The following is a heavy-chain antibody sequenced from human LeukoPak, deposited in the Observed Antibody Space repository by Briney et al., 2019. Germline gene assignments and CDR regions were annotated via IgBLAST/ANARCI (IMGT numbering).Heavy chain of an antibody. J-gene: IGHJ6*02. CDR1: GGSFSGYY. D-gene: IGHD2-2*01. Sequence: SETLSLTCAVYGGSFSGYYWSWIRQPPGKGLEWIGEINHSGSTNYNPSLKSRVTISVDTSKNQFSLKLSSVTAADTAVYYCARGGSVVPAALPYYYGMDVWGQGTTVTVSS. CDR3: ARGGSVVPAALPYYYGMDV. CDR2: INHSGST. V-gene: IGHV4-34*01.